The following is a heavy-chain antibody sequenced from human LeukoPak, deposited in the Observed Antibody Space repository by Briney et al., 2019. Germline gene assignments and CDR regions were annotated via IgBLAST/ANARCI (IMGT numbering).Heavy chain of an antibody. CDR2: IFYSGST. CDR1: GGSISSSTYH. V-gene: IGHV4-39*01. J-gene: IGHJ4*02. Sequence: KPSETLSLTCTVSGGSISSSTYHWGWIRQPPGQGLEWIGSIFYSGSTYYNPSLRSRVTISVDTSKNQFSLKLSSVTAADTAVFYCARSRLGSFDYWGQGTLVTVSS. CDR3: ARSRLGSFDY. D-gene: IGHD7-27*01.